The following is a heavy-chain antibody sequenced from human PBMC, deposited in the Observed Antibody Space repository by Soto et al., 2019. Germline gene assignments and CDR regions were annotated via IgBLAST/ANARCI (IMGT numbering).Heavy chain of an antibody. CDR3: AKGILVKPPGTRAFDM. D-gene: IGHD6-13*01. CDR1: GFTFSSYD. V-gene: IGHV3-23*01. CDR2: IGRGSTT. Sequence: EEQLLESGGGLVQPGGSLRLSCAASGFTFSSYDMNWVRQAPGKGLEWVSTIGRGSTTYYPDSVKGRFTISRDDSNNALYLQMNSLRAGDTAVYYCAKGILVKPPGTRAFDMWGQGTMVIVSS. J-gene: IGHJ3*02.